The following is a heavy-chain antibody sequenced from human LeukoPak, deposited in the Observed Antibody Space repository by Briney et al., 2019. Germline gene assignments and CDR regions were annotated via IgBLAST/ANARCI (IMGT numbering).Heavy chain of an antibody. V-gene: IGHV4-59*08. CDR3: AGIERGGWFDP. Sequence: PSETLSLTCTVSGGSISSYYWSWIRQPPGKGLEWIGYIYYSGSTNYNPSLKSRVTISVDTSKNQFSLKLSSVTAADTAVYYCAGIERGGWFDPWGQGTLVTVSS. D-gene: IGHD5-18*01. CDR2: IYYSGST. J-gene: IGHJ5*02. CDR1: GGSISSYY.